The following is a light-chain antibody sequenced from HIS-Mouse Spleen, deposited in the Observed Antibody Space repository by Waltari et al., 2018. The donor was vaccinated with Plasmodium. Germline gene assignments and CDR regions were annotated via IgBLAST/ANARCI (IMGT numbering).Light chain of an antibody. CDR3: QSYDSSLSGSV. Sequence: QSVLTQPPSVSGAPGQRVTISCTGSSSNIGAGYDVHWYQPLPGTAPKLPIYCNSNRPSGVPDRFSGPKSGTSASLAITGLQAEDEADYYCQSYDSSLSGSVFGGGTKLTVL. CDR2: CNS. J-gene: IGLJ2*01. V-gene: IGLV1-40*01. CDR1: SSNIGAGYD.